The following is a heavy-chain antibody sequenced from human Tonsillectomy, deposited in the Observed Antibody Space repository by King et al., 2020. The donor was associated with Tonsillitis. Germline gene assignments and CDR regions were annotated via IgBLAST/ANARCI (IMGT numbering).Heavy chain of an antibody. CDR3: AREVGDYTFGAAYYYYYGMDV. CDR2: ISSSSSYI. V-gene: IGHV3-21*01. D-gene: IGHD4-17*01. CDR1: GFTFSTYS. Sequence: VQLVESGGGLVRPGGSLRLSCAASGFTFSTYSMNWVRQAPGKGLEWVSFISSSSSYIYYADSVKGRFTLSRDNAKNSLYLQIDSLRAEDTAVYYCAREVGDYTFGAAYYYYYGMDVWGQGTTVTVSS. J-gene: IGHJ6*02.